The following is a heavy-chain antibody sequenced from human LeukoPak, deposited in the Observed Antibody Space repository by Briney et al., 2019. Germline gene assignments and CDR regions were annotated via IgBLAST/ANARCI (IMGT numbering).Heavy chain of an antibody. J-gene: IGHJ4*02. D-gene: IGHD3-3*01. Sequence: GASVKVSCKASGYTFTSYYMHWVRQAPGQGLEWMGIINPSGGSTSYAQKFQGRVTMTRDTSTSTVYMELSSLRSEDTAVYYCARGLYYDFWTTTWGQLDYWGQGTLVTVSS. CDR3: ARGLYYDFWTTTWGQLDY. V-gene: IGHV1-46*01. CDR2: INPSGGST. CDR1: GYTFTSYY.